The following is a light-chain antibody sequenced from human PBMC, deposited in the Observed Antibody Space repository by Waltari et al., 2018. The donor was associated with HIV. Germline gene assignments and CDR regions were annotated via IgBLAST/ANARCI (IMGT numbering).Light chain of an antibody. J-gene: IGLJ2*01. CDR3: LLSYGGPRV. V-gene: IGLV7-46*01. CDR2: DTS. CDR1: TVAVTSGTS. Sequence: QAVVTQEPSLTVSPGGTVTLTCGSSTVAVTSGTSPYWFQQRPGQAPRTLIHDTSNKHSWTPARFSGSLLGGRAALTLSGAQPEDEAEYYCLLSYGGPRVFGGGTKLTVL.